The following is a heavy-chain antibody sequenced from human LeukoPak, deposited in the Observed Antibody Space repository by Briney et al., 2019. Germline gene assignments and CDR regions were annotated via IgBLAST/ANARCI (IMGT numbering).Heavy chain of an antibody. CDR3: ARRQIFGVVIMRYYFDY. CDR2: INHSGST. Sequence: PSETLSLTCAVSGGSFSGYYWTWIRQPPGKGLEWIGEINHSGSTNYNPSLKSRVTISVDTSKNQFSLKLSSVTAADTAVYYCARRQIFGVVIMRYYFDYWGQGTLVTVSS. J-gene: IGHJ4*02. V-gene: IGHV4-34*01. D-gene: IGHD3-3*01. CDR1: GGSFSGYY.